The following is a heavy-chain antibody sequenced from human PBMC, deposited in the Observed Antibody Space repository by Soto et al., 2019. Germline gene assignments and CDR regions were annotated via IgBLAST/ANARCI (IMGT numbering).Heavy chain of an antibody. CDR3: ARSVGTGYYFDY. D-gene: IGHD1-1*01. V-gene: IGHV1-69*01. Sequence: QVQLVQSGAEVKKPGSSVKVSCKASGGTFSSYAISWVRQAPGQGLEWMGGIIPIVGTANYAQKFQGRVTITADETTSTAYMGLSSLRSEDTAVYYCARSVGTGYYFDYWGQGTLVTVSS. CDR1: GGTFSSYA. CDR2: IIPIVGTA. J-gene: IGHJ4*02.